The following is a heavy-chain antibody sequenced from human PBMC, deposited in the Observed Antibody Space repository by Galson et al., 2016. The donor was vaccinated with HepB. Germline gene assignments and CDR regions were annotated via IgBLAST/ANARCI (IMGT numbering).Heavy chain of an antibody. Sequence: SETLSLTCAVSGGSIRSSRWWSWVRQPPGKGLEWIGEIFHTGSINYNPALQSRVTMSVDKSKNQFSLKLTSVTAADTAVYYCARNGFYCLDYWGQGILVTVSS. D-gene: IGHD2/OR15-2a*01. CDR2: IFHTGSI. CDR3: ARNGFYCLDY. CDR1: GGSIRSSRW. V-gene: IGHV4-4*02. J-gene: IGHJ4*02.